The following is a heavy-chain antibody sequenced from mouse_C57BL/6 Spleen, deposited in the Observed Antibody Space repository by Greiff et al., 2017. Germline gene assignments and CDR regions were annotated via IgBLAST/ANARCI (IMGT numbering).Heavy chain of an antibody. J-gene: IGHJ1*03. V-gene: IGHV1-61*01. Sequence: QVQLQQPGAELVRPGSSVKLSCKASGYTFTSYWMDWVKQRPGQGLEWIGNIYPSDSETHYNQKFKDKATLTVDKSSSTAYMQLSSLTSEDSAVYYCGRGEYGSSLWYFDVRGTGNTVNV. D-gene: IGHD1-1*01. CDR3: GRGEYGSSLWYFDV. CDR2: IYPSDSET. CDR1: GYTFTSYW.